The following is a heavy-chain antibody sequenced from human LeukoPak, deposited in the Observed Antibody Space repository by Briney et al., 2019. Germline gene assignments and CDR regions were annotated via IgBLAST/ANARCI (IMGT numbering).Heavy chain of an antibody. Sequence: GRSLRLSCAASGFTFDDYAMHWVRQAPGKGLEWVSGISWNSGSIGYADSVKGRFTISRDNAKNSLYLQMNSLRAEDTALYYCAKDRSAAVPHPRDDNAFDIWGQGTMVTVSS. D-gene: IGHD6-13*01. CDR2: ISWNSGSI. CDR3: AKDRSAAVPHPRDDNAFDI. CDR1: GFTFDDYA. J-gene: IGHJ3*02. V-gene: IGHV3-9*01.